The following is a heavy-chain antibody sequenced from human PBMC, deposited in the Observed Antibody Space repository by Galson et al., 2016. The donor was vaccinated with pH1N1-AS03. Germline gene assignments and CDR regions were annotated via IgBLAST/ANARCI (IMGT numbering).Heavy chain of an antibody. CDR2: ISVYSGNT. Sequence: SVKVSCKASGYRFSSYGITWLRQAPGQGLEWMGWISVYSGNTYYAPNLQGRVTLTTDTATDTAYMELSRLRSDDTAVFYCARDLGATPARINLANNGSPAGFWGQGTLVTVSS. J-gene: IGHJ4*02. D-gene: IGHD1-26*01. CDR1: GYRFSSYG. V-gene: IGHV1-18*01. CDR3: ARDLGATPARINLANNGSPAGF.